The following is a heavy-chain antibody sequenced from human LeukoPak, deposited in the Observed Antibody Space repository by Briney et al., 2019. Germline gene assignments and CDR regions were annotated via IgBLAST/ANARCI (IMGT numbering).Heavy chain of an antibody. V-gene: IGHV1-69*02. CDR3: AWLRSSSRFDYYYYGMDV. CDR1: GGTFSSYT. J-gene: IGHJ6*02. D-gene: IGHD6-6*01. Sequence: SVKVSCKASGGTFSSYTISWVRQAPGQGLEWMGRIIPILGIANYAQKFQGRVTITADKSTSTAYMELSSLRSEDTAVYYCAWLRSSSRFDYYYYGMDVWGQGTTVTVSS. CDR2: IIPILGIA.